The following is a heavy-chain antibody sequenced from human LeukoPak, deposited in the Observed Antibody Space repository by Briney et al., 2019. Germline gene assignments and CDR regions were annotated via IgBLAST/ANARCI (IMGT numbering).Heavy chain of an antibody. D-gene: IGHD6-19*01. V-gene: IGHV1-8*03. CDR1: GYTFTNYD. CDR2: MNPNSGNT. CDR3: ARAVAGFRNAFDI. J-gene: IGHJ3*02. Sequence: ASVKVSCKASGYTFTNYDINWVRQATGQGLEWMGWMNPNSGNTGYAQKFQGRVTITRNTSISTAYMELSSLRSEDTAVYYCARAVAGFRNAFDIWGQGTMVTVSS.